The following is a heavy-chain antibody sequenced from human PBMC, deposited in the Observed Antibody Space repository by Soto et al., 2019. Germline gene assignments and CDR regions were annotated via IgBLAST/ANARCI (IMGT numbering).Heavy chain of an antibody. CDR1: GFAFSTYG. Sequence: HVHLVESGGGVVQPGRSLTISCVGFGFAFSTYGMHWIRQAPAKGLEWVALISYDGTDKYYADSVKGRFSISRDNSKQTLSLQMDSLRPEDTAVYYCAKDFGAWSDSWGQGTLVNVSS. J-gene: IGHJ5*02. V-gene: IGHV3-30*18. D-gene: IGHD6-19*01. CDR3: AKDFGAWSDS. CDR2: ISYDGTDK.